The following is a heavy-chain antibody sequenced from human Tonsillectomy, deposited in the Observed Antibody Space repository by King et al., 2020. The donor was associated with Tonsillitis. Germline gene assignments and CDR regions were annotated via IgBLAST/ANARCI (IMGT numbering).Heavy chain of an antibody. Sequence: QLQESGPGLVKPSETLSLICTVSGGSISTYYWSWIRPPPGKGLEWIGNVYYSGSTNNNPSLKSRVTMSLDTSENQFSLKLTSVTAADTAVYYCARLRSWYTVDYWGQGTLVTVSS. CDR2: VYYSGST. CDR1: GGSISTYY. J-gene: IGHJ4*02. V-gene: IGHV4-59*08. CDR3: ARLRSWYTVDY. D-gene: IGHD6-13*01.